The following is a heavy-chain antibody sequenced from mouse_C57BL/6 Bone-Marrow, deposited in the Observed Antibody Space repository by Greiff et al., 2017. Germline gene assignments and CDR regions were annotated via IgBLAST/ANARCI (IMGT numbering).Heavy chain of an antibody. V-gene: IGHV1-50*01. J-gene: IGHJ3*01. D-gene: IGHD1-1*01. CDR1: GYTFTSYW. Sequence: QVQLQQPGAELVKPGASVKLSCKASGYTFTSYWMQWVKQRPGQGLEWIGEIDPSDSYTNYNQKFKGKATLTVDTSSSTAYMQLSSLTSEDSAVYYCARDHYGRSYGFAYWGQGTLVTVSA. CDR3: ARDHYGRSYGFAY. CDR2: IDPSDSYT.